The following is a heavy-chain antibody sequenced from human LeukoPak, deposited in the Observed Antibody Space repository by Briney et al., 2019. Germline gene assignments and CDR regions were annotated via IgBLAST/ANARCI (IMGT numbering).Heavy chain of an antibody. V-gene: IGHV4-39*07. CDR2: IYTSGST. D-gene: IGHD2-15*01. J-gene: IGHJ4*02. Sequence: SETLSLTCTVSGGSISSSSYYWGWIRQPPGKGLEWIGRIYTSGSTNYNPSLKSRVTMSVDTSKNQFSLKLSSVTAADTALYYCARDRASAGGFDYWGQGTLVTVSS. CDR1: GGSISSSSYY. CDR3: ARDRASAGGFDY.